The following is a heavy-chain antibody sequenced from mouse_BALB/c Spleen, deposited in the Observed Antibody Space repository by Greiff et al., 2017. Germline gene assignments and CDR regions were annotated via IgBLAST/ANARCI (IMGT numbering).Heavy chain of an antibody. Sequence: PGQGLEWIGAIYPGNSDTSYNQKFKGKAKLTAVTSASTAYMELSSLTNEDSAVYYCTEGRAMDYWGQGTSVTVSS. J-gene: IGHJ4*01. CDR2: IYPGNSDT. CDR3: TEGRAMDY. V-gene: IGHV1-5*01.